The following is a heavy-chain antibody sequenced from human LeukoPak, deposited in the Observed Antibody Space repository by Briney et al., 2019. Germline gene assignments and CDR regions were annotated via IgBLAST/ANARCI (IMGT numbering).Heavy chain of an antibody. CDR3: AREVITIFGVVTGLDY. CDR2: IYYSGST. CDR1: GGSISSGDYY. Sequence: SQTLSLTCTGSGGSISSGDYYWSWIRQPPGKGLEWIGYIYYSGSTYYNPSLKSRVTISVDTSKNQFSLKLSSVTAADTAVYYCAREVITIFGVVTGLDYWGQGTLVTVSS. D-gene: IGHD3-3*01. V-gene: IGHV4-30-4*08. J-gene: IGHJ4*02.